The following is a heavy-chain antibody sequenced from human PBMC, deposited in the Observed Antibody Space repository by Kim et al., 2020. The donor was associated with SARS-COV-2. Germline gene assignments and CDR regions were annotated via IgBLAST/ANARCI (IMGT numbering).Heavy chain of an antibody. D-gene: IGHD4-17*01. J-gene: IGHJ6*03. Sequence: AQKFQGRVTMTRDTSISTAYMELSRLRSDDTAVYYCARELGLYYYYYMDVWGKGTTVTVSS. CDR3: ARELGLYYYYYMDV. V-gene: IGHV1-2*02.